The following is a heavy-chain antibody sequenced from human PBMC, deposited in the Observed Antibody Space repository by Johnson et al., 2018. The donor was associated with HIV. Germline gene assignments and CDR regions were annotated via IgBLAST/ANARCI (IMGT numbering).Heavy chain of an antibody. D-gene: IGHD3-16*01. J-gene: IGHJ3*02. CDR3: ARDGGRGDFDI. Sequence: VQLVESGGGVVQPGRSLRLSCAASGFTFSSYAMHWVRQAPGKGLEWVAVISYDGSHKYYAASVKGRFTISRDNSKNTLYLQMNSLRVDDTAVYYCARDGGRGDFDIWGHGTRVSVSS. CDR2: ISYDGSHK. V-gene: IGHV3-30-3*01. CDR1: GFTFSSYA.